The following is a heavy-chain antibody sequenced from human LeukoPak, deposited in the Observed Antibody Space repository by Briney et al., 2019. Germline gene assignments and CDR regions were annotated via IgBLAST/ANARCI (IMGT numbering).Heavy chain of an antibody. V-gene: IGHV3-7*01. Sequence: GGSLRLSCAASGFTFSNYWMAWVRQAPGKGLEWVAHINQDGSEEHYMDSVKARFTISRDNAKNSLSLQMNSLRAEDTAVYYCVRDGGVSGYDLLDYWGQGTLVTVSS. CDR1: GFTFSNYW. CDR3: VRDGGVSGYDLLDY. D-gene: IGHD5-12*01. J-gene: IGHJ4*02. CDR2: INQDGSEE.